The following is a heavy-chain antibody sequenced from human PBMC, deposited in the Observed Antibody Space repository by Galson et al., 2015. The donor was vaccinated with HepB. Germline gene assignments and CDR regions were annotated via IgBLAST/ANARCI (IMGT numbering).Heavy chain of an antibody. CDR3: ARDWIRDGASYYFDY. D-gene: IGHD5-24*01. J-gene: IGHJ4*02. CDR2: IYHSGDA. CDR1: GASIRTLDW. Sequence: TLSLTCAVSGASIRTLDWWSWVRQSPGKRLEWIGQIYHSGDANYNPSFKSRVTMSVDTSKNQFSLKLTSVTAAGTATYYCARDWIRDGASYYFDYWGQGTLVTVSS. V-gene: IGHV4/OR15-8*01.